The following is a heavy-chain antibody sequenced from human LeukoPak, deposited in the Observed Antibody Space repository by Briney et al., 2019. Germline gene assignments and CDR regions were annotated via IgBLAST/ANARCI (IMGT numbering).Heavy chain of an antibody. Sequence: PSETLSLTCTVSGYSISTGYYWDWIRPPPGKGLEWIGTFYHGGSTYYNPSLKSRVTISVDTSKNQFSLNLTSVTAADTAVYYCARGILTEQLTNWFDPWGQGTLVTVSS. CDR3: ARGILTEQLTNWFDP. CDR1: GYSISTGYY. CDR2: FYHGGST. D-gene: IGHD6-6*01. V-gene: IGHV4-38-2*02. J-gene: IGHJ5*02.